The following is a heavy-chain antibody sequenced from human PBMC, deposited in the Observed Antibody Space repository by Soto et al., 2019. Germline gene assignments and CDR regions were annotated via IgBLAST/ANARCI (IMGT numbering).Heavy chain of an antibody. CDR1: GFTFSNYG. V-gene: IGHV3-30*18. Sequence: QVQLVESGGGVVQPGRSLRLSCAASGFTFSNYGMHWVRQAPGKGLEWVTVISYHGSVKYYADSVKGRFTISRDNSKNTLYLQMDSVRAEDTAVYYCAKDHLMTTVTTVGYWGQGTLVTVSS. CDR2: ISYHGSVK. CDR3: AKDHLMTTVTTVGY. J-gene: IGHJ4*02. D-gene: IGHD4-17*01.